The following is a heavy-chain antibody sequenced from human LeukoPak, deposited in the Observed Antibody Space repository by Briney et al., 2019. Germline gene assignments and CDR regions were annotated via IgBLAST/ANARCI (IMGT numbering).Heavy chain of an antibody. CDR2: IYSGGST. CDR1: GFTVSSNY. J-gene: IGHJ4*02. V-gene: IGHV3-66*01. Sequence: GGSLRLSCAASGFTVSSNYMTWVRQAPGKGLEWVSVIYSGGSTYYADSVKGRFTISRDNSKSTLYLQMNSLRVDDTAVYYCARGIAVADTGFFDYWGQGTLVTVSS. CDR3: ARGIAVADTGFFDY. D-gene: IGHD6-19*01.